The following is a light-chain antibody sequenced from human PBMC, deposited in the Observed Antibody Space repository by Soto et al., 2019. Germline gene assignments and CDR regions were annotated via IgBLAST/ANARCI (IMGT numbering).Light chain of an antibody. CDR2: NNN. V-gene: IGLV1-44*01. CDR1: GSNIVSNT. Sequence: QSVLTQPPSASGTPGQGVTISCSGSGSNIVSNTVNWYQQLPGTAPKLLMYNNNQRPSGVPDRFSGSKSGTSASLAISGLQSEDEADYYCATWDDSLNGVVFGGGTKVTVL. J-gene: IGLJ3*02. CDR3: ATWDDSLNGVV.